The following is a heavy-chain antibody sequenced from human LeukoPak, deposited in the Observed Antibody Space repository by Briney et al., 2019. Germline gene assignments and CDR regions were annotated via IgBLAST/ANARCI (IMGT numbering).Heavy chain of an antibody. Sequence: GGSLGLSCAASGFTFSSYGMHWVRQAPGKGLEWVAVISYDGSNKYYADSVKGRFTISRDNSKNTLYLQMNSLRAEDTAVYYCAKSDPMIVVAVDYWGQGTLVTVSS. D-gene: IGHD3-22*01. V-gene: IGHV3-30*18. J-gene: IGHJ4*02. CDR2: ISYDGSNK. CDR1: GFTFSSYG. CDR3: AKSDPMIVVAVDY.